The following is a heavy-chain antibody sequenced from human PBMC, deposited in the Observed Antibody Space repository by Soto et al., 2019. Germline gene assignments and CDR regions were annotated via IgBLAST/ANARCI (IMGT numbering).Heavy chain of an antibody. Sequence: EMQLLESGGGLVQPGGSLRLSCAVSGFSFSTYGVTWVRQAPGKGLEWVCGVSGGSGVTHYADSVKGRFTITGDDSKNTLYLQMNGLRSEDTALYYCARVLGAFSNYFDYWGQGTPVTVSS. CDR2: VSGGSGVT. CDR1: GFSFSTYG. CDR3: ARVLGAFSNYFDY. D-gene: IGHD3-3*02. V-gene: IGHV3-23*01. J-gene: IGHJ4*02.